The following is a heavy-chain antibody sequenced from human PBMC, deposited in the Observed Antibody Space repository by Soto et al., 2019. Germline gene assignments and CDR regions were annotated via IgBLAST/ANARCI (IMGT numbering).Heavy chain of an antibody. CDR1: GGSISSSSYY. CDR3: ARSHRLLMGQLSSSGSFDP. D-gene: IGHD3-16*02. CDR2: IYYSGST. Sequence: SETLSLTCTVSGGSISSSSYYWGWIRQPPGKGLEWIGSIYYSGSTYYNPSLKSRVTISVDTSKNQFSLKLSSVTAADTAVYYCARSHRLLMGQLSSSGSFDPWSQVTLV. J-gene: IGHJ5*02. V-gene: IGHV4-39*01.